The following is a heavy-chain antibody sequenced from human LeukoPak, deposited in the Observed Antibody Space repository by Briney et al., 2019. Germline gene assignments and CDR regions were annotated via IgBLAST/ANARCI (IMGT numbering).Heavy chain of an antibody. CDR2: IYYSRST. CDR1: GVSISSGDYY. V-gene: IGHV4-30-4*01. CDR3: ARALSNVDCGGDCYSVLADYYFDY. D-gene: IGHD2-21*02. Sequence: SQTLSLTCTVSGVSISSGDYYWSWIRQPPGKGLEWIGYIYYSRSTYYNPSLKSRVTISVDTSKNQFSLKLSSVTAADTAVYYCARALSNVDCGGDCYSVLADYYFDYWGQGTLVTVSS. J-gene: IGHJ4*02.